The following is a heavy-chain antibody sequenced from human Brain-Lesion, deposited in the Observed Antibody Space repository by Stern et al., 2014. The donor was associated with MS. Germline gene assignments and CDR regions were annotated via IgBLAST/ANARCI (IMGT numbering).Heavy chain of an antibody. CDR3: ARVGVYVQTGWFDP. Sequence: VPLVESGPGLVKPSQTLSLTCTVSGGSISSGGYYSSWIRQHPGTGLEWIGYIHYSGSTYYNSALKSRVTISRDTSKNQFSLNLNSVTAADTAVYYCARVGVYVQTGWFDPWGQGALVTVSS. D-gene: IGHD2-8*01. J-gene: IGHJ5*02. CDR2: IHYSGST. V-gene: IGHV4-31*03. CDR1: GGSISSGGYY.